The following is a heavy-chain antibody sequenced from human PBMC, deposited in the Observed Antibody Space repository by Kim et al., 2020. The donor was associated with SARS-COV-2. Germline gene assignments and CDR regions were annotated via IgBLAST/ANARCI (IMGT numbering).Heavy chain of an antibody. V-gene: IGHV4-34*01. CDR2: INHSGST. CDR1: GGSFSGYY. J-gene: IGHJ4*02. Sequence: SETLSLTCAVYGGSFSGYYWSWIRQPPGKGLEWIGEINHSGSTNYNPSLKSRVTISVDTSKNQFSLKLSSVTAADTAVYYCARGPRRYDILTGYYHIAFDYWGQGTLVTVSS. CDR3: ARGPRRYDILTGYYHIAFDY. D-gene: IGHD3-9*01.